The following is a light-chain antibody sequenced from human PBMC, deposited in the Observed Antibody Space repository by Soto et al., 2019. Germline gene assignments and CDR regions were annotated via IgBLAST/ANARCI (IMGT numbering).Light chain of an antibody. CDR1: QAVPNN. Sequence: DIHLTQSPSFLSASVGDRVTITCRPSQAVPNNMAWYQQKPGKPPKLLIYEESTLHSGVPSRVSGRKSGTQFTLTIDSLQPEDLATYYCQQVKTYPRTFGGGTKVEIK. CDR3: QQVKTYPRT. CDR2: EES. V-gene: IGKV1-9*01. J-gene: IGKJ4*01.